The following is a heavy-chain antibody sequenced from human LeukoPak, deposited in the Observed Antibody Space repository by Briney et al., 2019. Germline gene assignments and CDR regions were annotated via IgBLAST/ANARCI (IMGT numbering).Heavy chain of an antibody. Sequence: SETLSLTCAVYGGSLSGYYWSWIRQPPGKGLEWIGEINHSGSTNYNPSLKSRVTISVDTSKNQFSLKLSSVTAADTAVYYCATQTVDTNGLQKASWFDPWGQGTLVTVSS. CDR3: ATQTVDTNGLQKASWFDP. V-gene: IGHV4-34*01. CDR1: GGSLSGYY. D-gene: IGHD5-18*01. J-gene: IGHJ5*02. CDR2: INHSGST.